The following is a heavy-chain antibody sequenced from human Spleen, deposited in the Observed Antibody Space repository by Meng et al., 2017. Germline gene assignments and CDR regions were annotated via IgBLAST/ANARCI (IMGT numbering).Heavy chain of an antibody. J-gene: IGHJ4*02. V-gene: IGHV4-34*01. CDR2: IYYSGST. D-gene: IGHD2-21*01. CDR1: GGSFSEYY. Sequence: QVQGQTWGAGLLKSSDTLSLTCAEYGGSFSEYYWSCIRQPPGKGLEWIGEIYYSGSTNYNPSLKSRVTISVDTSKNQFSLRLSSVIAADTAVYYCAGMVRPRGDFDYWGQGTLVTVSS. CDR3: AGMVRPRGDFDY.